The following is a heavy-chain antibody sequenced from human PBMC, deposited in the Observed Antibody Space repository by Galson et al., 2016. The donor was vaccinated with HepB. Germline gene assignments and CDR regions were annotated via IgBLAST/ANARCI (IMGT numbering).Heavy chain of an antibody. CDR2: IYSDGST. D-gene: IGHD4-23*01. CDR1: GFTISSHY. V-gene: IGHV3-53*01. Sequence: SLRLSCAASGFTISSHYMSWVRQAPGKGLEWVSTIYSDGSTYYADSVKGRFTISRDSSTLYLQMNSLRAEDTAVYYCARDRLASGNHLDYWGQGTLVTVSS. CDR3: ARDRLASGNHLDY. J-gene: IGHJ4*02.